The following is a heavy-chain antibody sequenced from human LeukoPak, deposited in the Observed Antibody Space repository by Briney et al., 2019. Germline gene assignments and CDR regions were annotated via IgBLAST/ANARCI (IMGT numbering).Heavy chain of an antibody. J-gene: IGHJ4*02. V-gene: IGHV4-4*07. CDR3: AGRRQGITGSGYY. CDR1: GGSISTYY. CDR2: IYTSGST. Sequence: SETLSHTCTVSGGSISTYYWSWIRQPAGKGLEWIGRIYTSGSTNYNPSLKSRVTMSVDTSKNQFSLKLNSVTAADTAVYYCAGRRQGITGSGYYWGQGTLVTVSS. D-gene: IGHD6-13*01.